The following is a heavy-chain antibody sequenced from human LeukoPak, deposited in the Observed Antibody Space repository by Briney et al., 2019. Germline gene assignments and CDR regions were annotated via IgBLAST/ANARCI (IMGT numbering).Heavy chain of an antibody. J-gene: IGHJ4*02. CDR2: INERGSEK. CDR1: GFTFSNYA. Sequence: GGSLRLSCSVSGFTFSNYAMHWVRQAPGKGLEWVGNINERGSEKYLVDSVDGRFTISRDNAKSSVYLQMNSLRAEDTAIYYCARDRAYSTHDYWGQGTLVTVAS. D-gene: IGHD6-13*01. V-gene: IGHV3-7*01. CDR3: ARDRAYSTHDY.